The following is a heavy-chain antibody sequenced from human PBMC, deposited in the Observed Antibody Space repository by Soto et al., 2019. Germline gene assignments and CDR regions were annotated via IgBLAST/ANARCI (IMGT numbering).Heavy chain of an antibody. CDR1: GGSISSYY. D-gene: IGHD5-12*01. Sequence: SETLSLTCTVSGGSISSYYWSWIRQPPGKGLEWIGYIYYSGSTNYNPSLKSRVTISVDTSKNQFSLKLSSVTAADTAVYYCASLRRDYIVATMNYYYYMDVWGKGTTVTV. CDR3: ASLRRDYIVATMNYYYYMDV. V-gene: IGHV4-59*08. J-gene: IGHJ6*03. CDR2: IYYSGST.